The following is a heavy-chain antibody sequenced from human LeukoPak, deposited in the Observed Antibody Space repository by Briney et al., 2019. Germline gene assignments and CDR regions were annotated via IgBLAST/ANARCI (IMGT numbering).Heavy chain of an antibody. CDR3: ARYSSGYYYYMDV. J-gene: IGHJ6*03. CDR2: IKKDGSEN. CDR1: GFTFSSYW. Sequence: GGSLRLSCAASGFTFSSYWMSWVRQAPGKGLEWVANIKKDGSENYYVDSVKGRFTISRDNANNSLYLQMHSLRAEDTAVYFCARYSSGYYYYMDVWGKGTTVTISS. D-gene: IGHD6-19*01. V-gene: IGHV3-7*01.